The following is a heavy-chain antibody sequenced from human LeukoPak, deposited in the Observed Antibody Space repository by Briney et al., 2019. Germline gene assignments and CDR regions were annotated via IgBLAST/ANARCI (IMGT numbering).Heavy chain of an antibody. V-gene: IGHV3-48*03. CDR1: GFTFSSYE. CDR3: VREGYYDSSGYLGVFDY. D-gene: IGHD3-22*01. J-gene: IGHJ4*02. Sequence: PGGSLRLSCAASGFTFSSYEMNWVRQAPGKGLEWVSYISDSSSTKYYTDSGKVRFTIYRDNAKKSVYLQMKSLRAEDTAVYYCVREGYYDSSGYLGVFDYWGQGTLFTVSS. CDR2: ISDSSSTK.